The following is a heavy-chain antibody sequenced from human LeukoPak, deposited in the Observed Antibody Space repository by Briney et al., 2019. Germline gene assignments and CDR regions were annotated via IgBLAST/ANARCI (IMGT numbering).Heavy chain of an antibody. CDR1: GFTFSSYE. CDR2: ISSSGSTI. Sequence: GGSLILSCAASGFTFSSYEMNWVRQAPGKGLEWVSYISSSGSTIYYADSVKGRFTISRDNAKNSLYLQMNSLRAEDTAVYYCARGPVGEWLVDYWGQGTLVTVSS. J-gene: IGHJ4*02. V-gene: IGHV3-48*03. D-gene: IGHD6-19*01. CDR3: ARGPVGEWLVDY.